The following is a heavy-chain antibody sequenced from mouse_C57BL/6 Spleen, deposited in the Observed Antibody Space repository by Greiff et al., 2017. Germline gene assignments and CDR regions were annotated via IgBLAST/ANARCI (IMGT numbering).Heavy chain of an antibody. D-gene: IGHD1-1*01. J-gene: IGHJ1*03. Sequence: QVQLQQSGAELARPGASVKLSCKASGYTFTSYGISWVKQRTGQGLEWIGEIYPRSGNTYYNEKVKGKATLTADKSSSTAYMELRSLTSEDSAVYFCARYFTTVVATKDFDVWGTGTTVTVSS. CDR2: IYPRSGNT. CDR1: GYTFTSYG. CDR3: ARYFTTVVATKDFDV. V-gene: IGHV1-81*01.